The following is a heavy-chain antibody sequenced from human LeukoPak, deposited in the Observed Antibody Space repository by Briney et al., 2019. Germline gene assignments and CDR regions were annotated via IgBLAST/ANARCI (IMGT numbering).Heavy chain of an antibody. Sequence: PGGSLRLSCAASGFTFDDYGMSWVRQAPGKGLEWVSGINWDGGSTGYADSVKGRFTISRDNAKNSLYLQMNSLRAEDTAVYYCARVDYGSGSYYKPFDYWGQGTLVTVSS. D-gene: IGHD3-10*01. J-gene: IGHJ4*02. CDR2: INWDGGST. CDR3: ARVDYGSGSYYKPFDY. CDR1: GFTFDDYG. V-gene: IGHV3-20*04.